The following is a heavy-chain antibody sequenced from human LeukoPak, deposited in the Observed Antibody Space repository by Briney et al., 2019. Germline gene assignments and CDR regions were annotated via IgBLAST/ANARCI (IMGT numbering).Heavy chain of an antibody. Sequence: PSETLSLTCTVSGGSISSYYWSWIRQPPGKGLEWIGYIYYSGSTNYNPSLKSRVTISVDTSKNQFSLKPSSVTAADTAVYYCARDRYCSGGSCYHWFDPWGQGTLVTVSS. J-gene: IGHJ5*02. CDR2: IYYSGST. CDR1: GGSISSYY. D-gene: IGHD2-15*01. CDR3: ARDRYCSGGSCYHWFDP. V-gene: IGHV4-59*01.